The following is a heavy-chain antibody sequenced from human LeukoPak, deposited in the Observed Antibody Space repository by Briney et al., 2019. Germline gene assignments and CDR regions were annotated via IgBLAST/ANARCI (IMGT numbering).Heavy chain of an antibody. Sequence: GGSLRLSCAASGFTFSSYWMNWVRQAPGKGLEWVSVISGSGGTTYYADSVKGRFTISRDSSKNTLYLQMNSLRAEDTAVYYCAKVSGGGLYYDGMDVWGQGTTVTVSS. V-gene: IGHV3-23*01. D-gene: IGHD1-14*01. CDR3: AKVSGGGLYYDGMDV. J-gene: IGHJ6*02. CDR2: ISGSGGTT. CDR1: GFTFSSYW.